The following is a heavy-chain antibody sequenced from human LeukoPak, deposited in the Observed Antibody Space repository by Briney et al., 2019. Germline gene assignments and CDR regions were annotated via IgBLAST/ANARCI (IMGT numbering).Heavy chain of an antibody. D-gene: IGHD5/OR15-5a*01. J-gene: IGHJ5*02. CDR1: GGSFSGYY. CDR2: INHSGST. CDR3: ARAVSNWFDP. V-gene: IGHV4-34*01. Sequence: SETLSLTCAVDGGSFSGYYWSWIRQPPGKGLEWIGEINHSGSTNYNPSLKSRVTISVDRSKNQFSLKLSSVTAADTAVYYCARAVSNWFDPWGQGTLVTVSS.